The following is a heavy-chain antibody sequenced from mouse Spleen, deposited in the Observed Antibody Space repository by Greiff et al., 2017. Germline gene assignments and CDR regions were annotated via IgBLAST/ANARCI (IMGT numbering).Heavy chain of an antibody. D-gene: IGHD6-1*01. CDR3: AGNNGYWYFDV. CDR1: GYSFTSCYS. Sequence: EVKLQESGPDLVKPSQSLSLSCTVTGYSFTSCYSWWWIRQFAGSLLGLVSYIHYSGSTNYNATLKGRISITRDTSKNKFYLQLSSVTTEDTATYYCAGNNGYWYFDVWGAGTTVTVSS. J-gene: IGHJ1*01. CDR2: IHYSGST. V-gene: IGHV3-1*02.